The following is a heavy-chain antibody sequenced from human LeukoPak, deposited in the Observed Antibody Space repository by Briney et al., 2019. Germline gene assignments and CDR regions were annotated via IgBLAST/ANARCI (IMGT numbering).Heavy chain of an antibody. CDR2: IRYDGSNK. CDR1: GFTFSSYG. Sequence: EGSLRLSCAASGFTFSSYGMHWVRQAPGKGLEWVAFIRYDGSNKYYADSVKGRFTISRDNSKNTLYLQMNSLRAEDTAVYYCAKDRGVWGSYRYFDYWGQGTLVTVSS. J-gene: IGHJ4*02. D-gene: IGHD3-16*02. V-gene: IGHV3-30*02. CDR3: AKDRGVWGSYRYFDY.